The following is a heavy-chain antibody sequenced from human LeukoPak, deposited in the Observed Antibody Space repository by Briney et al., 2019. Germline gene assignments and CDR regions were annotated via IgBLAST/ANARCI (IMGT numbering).Heavy chain of an antibody. Sequence: SETLSLTCTVSGGSISSYYWSWIRQPPGKGLEWIGYIYYSGSTNYNPSLKSRVTISVDTPKNHFSLKPNSVTAADTAVYYCARRGYSYGYCFDPWGQGTLVTVSS. D-gene: IGHD5-18*01. CDR3: ARRGYSYGYCFDP. J-gene: IGHJ5*02. V-gene: IGHV4-59*12. CDR2: IYYSGST. CDR1: GGSISSYY.